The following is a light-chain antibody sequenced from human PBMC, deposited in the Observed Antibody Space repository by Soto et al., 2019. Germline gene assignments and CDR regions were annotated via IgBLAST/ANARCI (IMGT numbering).Light chain of an antibody. CDR3: QQHISCPLT. Sequence: EIALTQSPATLSLSPGERATLSCRARQSVTNSLAWYQQKPGQAPRLLVYDASNRATGIPTRFSASGSGTDFTLTISTLEPEDFAVYYCQQHISCPLTFGGGTKVEIK. CDR1: QSVTNS. V-gene: IGKV3-11*01. J-gene: IGKJ4*01. CDR2: DAS.